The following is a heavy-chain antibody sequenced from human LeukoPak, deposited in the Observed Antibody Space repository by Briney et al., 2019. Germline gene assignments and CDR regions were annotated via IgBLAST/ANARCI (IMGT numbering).Heavy chain of an antibody. CDR2: ISAYNGNT. J-gene: IGHJ4*02. CDR3: AILAYCGGDCYSSYFDY. V-gene: IGHV1-18*01. Sequence: ASVKVSCKASGYTFTSYGISWVRQAPGQGLEWMGWISAYNGNTNYAQKLQGRVTMTTDTSTSTAYMELRSLRSDDTAVYNCAILAYCGGDCYSSYFDYWGQGTLVTVSS. D-gene: IGHD2-21*02. CDR1: GYTFTSYG.